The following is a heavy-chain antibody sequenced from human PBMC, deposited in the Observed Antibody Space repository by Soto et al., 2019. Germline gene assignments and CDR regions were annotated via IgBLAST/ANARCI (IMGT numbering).Heavy chain of an antibody. V-gene: IGHV1-69*02. J-gene: IGHJ5*02. CDR2: LIPILGVI. D-gene: IGHD6-19*01. CDR3: ARRIAVAGRSDIGWFDL. Sequence: QVQLVQSGAEVKKPGSPVKVSCKASGGGFSSYPINWFRRAPGQGLDWVRRLIPILGVIDYAEKFRDRATITADISTSTAYMELGGLRSEDTAVYYCARRIAVAGRSDIGWFDLWGQGTLVTVSS. CDR1: GGGFSSYP.